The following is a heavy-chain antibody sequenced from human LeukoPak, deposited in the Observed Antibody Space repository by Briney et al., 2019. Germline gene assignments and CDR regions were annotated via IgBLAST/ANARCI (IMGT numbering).Heavy chain of an antibody. D-gene: IGHD2-2*01. J-gene: IGHJ5*02. Sequence: PGGSLRLSCAASGFTFDDYGMSWVRQAPGKGLEWVSGINWNGGSTGYADSVKGRFTISRDNAKNSLYLQMNSLRAEDTALYYCARSFLYCSSTSCSEFDPWGQGTLVTVSS. CDR1: GFTFDDYG. V-gene: IGHV3-20*04. CDR2: INWNGGST. CDR3: ARSFLYCSSTSCSEFDP.